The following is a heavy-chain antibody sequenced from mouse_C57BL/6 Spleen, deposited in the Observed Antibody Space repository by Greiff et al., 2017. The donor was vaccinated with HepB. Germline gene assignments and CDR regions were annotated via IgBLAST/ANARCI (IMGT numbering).Heavy chain of an antibody. CDR1: GYTFTSYW. CDR3: ARDDGSSSDFDY. D-gene: IGHD1-1*01. J-gene: IGHJ2*01. V-gene: IGHV1-64*01. CDR2: IHPNSGST. Sequence: QVQLQQPGAELVKPGASVKLSCKASGYTFTSYWMHWVKQRPGQGLEWIGMIHPNSGSTNYNEKFKSKATLTVDKSSSTAYMQLSSLTSEDSAVYYCARDDGSSSDFDYWGQGTTLTVSS.